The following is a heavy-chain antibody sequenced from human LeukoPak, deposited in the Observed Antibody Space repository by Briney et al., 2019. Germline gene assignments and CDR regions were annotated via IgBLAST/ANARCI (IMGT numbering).Heavy chain of an antibody. D-gene: IGHD5-18*01. Sequence: ASVKVSCKASGYIFTSYFMHRVRQALGQGLEWMGLINPSGGSTRYAQKFQDRVTMTRDMSTSTVYMELSSLRSEDTAVYYCARALPHRRLMDTTMEQHWFDPWGQGTLVTVSS. CDR2: INPSGGST. CDR1: GYIFTSYF. V-gene: IGHV1-46*01. J-gene: IGHJ5*02. CDR3: ARALPHRRLMDTTMEQHWFDP.